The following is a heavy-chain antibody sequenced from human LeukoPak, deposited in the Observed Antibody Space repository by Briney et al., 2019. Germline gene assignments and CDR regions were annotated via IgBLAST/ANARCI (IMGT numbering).Heavy chain of an antibody. Sequence: PSETLSLTCTVSGGSISSGGYYWNWIRQPPGKGLEWIGYISYSGSTHYNPSLQSRVTISVDTSKNQFSLKLSSVSAADTAVYYCARDTSSWYLGWFDPWGQGTLVTVSS. D-gene: IGHD6-13*01. CDR2: ISYSGST. CDR1: GGSISSGGYY. V-gene: IGHV4-61*08. J-gene: IGHJ5*02. CDR3: ARDTSSWYLGWFDP.